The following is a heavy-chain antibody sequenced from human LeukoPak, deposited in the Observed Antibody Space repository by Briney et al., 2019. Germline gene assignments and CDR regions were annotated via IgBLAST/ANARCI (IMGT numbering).Heavy chain of an antibody. CDR2: INHSGST. V-gene: IGHV4-34*01. J-gene: IGHJ4*02. Sequence: SETLSLTCAVYGGSFSGYYWSWIRQPPGKGLEWIGEINHSGSTNYNPSLKSRVTISVDASKNQFSLKLSSVTAADTAVFYCARRLSITGIPGELDYWGQGTLITVSS. D-gene: IGHD1-20*01. CDR1: GGSFSGYY. CDR3: ARRLSITGIPGELDY.